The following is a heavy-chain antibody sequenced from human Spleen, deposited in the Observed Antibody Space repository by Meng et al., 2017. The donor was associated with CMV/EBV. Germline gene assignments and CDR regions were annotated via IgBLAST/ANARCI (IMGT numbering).Heavy chain of an antibody. CDR2: ISSSSSYI. Sequence: LSLTCPASGFTFSSYSMNWVRQAPGKGLEWVSSISSSSSYIYYADSVKGRFTISRDNAKNSLYLQMNSLRAEDTAVYYCARDLYSSSSDDDWGQGTLVTDSS. CDR1: GFTFSSYS. CDR3: ARDLYSSSSDDD. J-gene: IGHJ4*02. V-gene: IGHV3-21*01. D-gene: IGHD6-13*01.